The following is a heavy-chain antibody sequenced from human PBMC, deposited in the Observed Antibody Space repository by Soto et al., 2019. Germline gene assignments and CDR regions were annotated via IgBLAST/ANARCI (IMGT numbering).Heavy chain of an antibody. D-gene: IGHD2-15*01. CDR1: GFTVNNKY. CDR2: IPSSDNT. J-gene: IGHJ4*02. CDR3: ATRIIRGGLDY. V-gene: IGHV3-66*01. Sequence: PGGSLRLSCAVSGFTVNNKYMTWVRQAPGKGLDWVSLIPSSDNTYYADSVKGRFTISRDDSKNTLYLLMNNLRAEDTAVYYCATRIIRGGLDYWGQGTPVTVSS.